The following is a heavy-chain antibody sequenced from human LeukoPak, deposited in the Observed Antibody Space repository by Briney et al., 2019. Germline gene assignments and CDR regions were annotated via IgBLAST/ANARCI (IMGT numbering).Heavy chain of an antibody. CDR1: GYTLTELS. CDR3: ARASLLWFGELLSGGAFDI. J-gene: IGHJ3*02. CDR2: FDPEDGET. D-gene: IGHD3-10*01. Sequence: ASVKVSCKVSGYTLTELSMHWVRQAPGKGLEWMGGFDPEDGETIYAQKFQGRVTMTEDTSTDTAYMELSSLRSDDTAVYYCARASLLWFGELLSGGAFDIWGQGTMVTVSS. V-gene: IGHV1-24*01.